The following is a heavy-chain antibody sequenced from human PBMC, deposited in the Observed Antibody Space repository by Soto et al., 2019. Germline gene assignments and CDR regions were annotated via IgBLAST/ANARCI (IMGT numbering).Heavy chain of an antibody. CDR2: IIPILGIA. Sequence: SVKVSCKASGGTFSSYTISWVRQAPGQGLEWMGRIIPILGIANYAQKFQGRVTITADKSTSTAYMELSSLRSEDTAVYYCARSPLLRYFDWLADWGQGTLVTVSS. CDR1: GGTFSSYT. V-gene: IGHV1-69*02. D-gene: IGHD3-9*01. CDR3: ARSPLLRYFDWLAD. J-gene: IGHJ4*02.